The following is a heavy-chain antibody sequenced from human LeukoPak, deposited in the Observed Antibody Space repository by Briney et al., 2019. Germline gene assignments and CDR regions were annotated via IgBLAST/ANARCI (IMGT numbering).Heavy chain of an antibody. D-gene: IGHD3-10*01. CDR2: IYPGDSDT. CDR1: GYSFTSYW. Sequence: GESLKISCKGSGYSFTSYWIGWVRQMPGKGLEWMGIIYPGDSDTRYSPSFQGQVTISADKSISTAYLQWSSLKASDTAMYYCARHDRHSRSYPYYYGMDVWGQGTTVTVSS. CDR3: ARHDRHSRSYPYYYGMDV. V-gene: IGHV5-51*01. J-gene: IGHJ6*02.